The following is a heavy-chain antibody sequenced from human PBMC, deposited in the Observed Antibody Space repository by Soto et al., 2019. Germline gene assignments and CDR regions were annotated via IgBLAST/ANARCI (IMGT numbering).Heavy chain of an antibody. CDR2: INPSGGST. D-gene: IGHD2-15*01. CDR3: ARDDWGVGYCSGGSCYGEYFQH. J-gene: IGHJ1*01. Sequence: ASVKVSCKASGYTFTSYYMHWVRQAPGQGLEWMGIINPSGGSTSYAQKFQGRVTMTRDTSTSTVYMELSSLRSEDTAVYYCARDDWGVGYCSGGSCYGEYFQHWGQGTLVTVSS. V-gene: IGHV1-46*01. CDR1: GYTFTSYY.